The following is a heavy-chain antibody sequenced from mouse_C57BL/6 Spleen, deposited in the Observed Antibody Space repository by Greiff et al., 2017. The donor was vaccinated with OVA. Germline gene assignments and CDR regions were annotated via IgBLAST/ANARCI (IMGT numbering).Heavy chain of an antibody. CDR3: ARRTTVVATRYFDY. V-gene: IGHV1-9*01. CDR1: GYTFTGYW. CDR2: LLPGSGST. D-gene: IGHD1-1*01. Sequence: QVQLQQSGAELMKPGASVKLSCKATGYTFTGYWIEWVKQRPGHGLEWIGELLPGSGSTNSNDKFKGKATFTADTYSNTAYMQHSSLTTEDSDIYDCARRTTVVATRYFDYWGQGTTRTVSS. J-gene: IGHJ2*01.